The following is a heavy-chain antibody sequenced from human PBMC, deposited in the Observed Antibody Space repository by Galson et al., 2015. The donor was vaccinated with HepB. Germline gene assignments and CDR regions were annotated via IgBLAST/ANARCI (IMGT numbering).Heavy chain of an antibody. CDR3: AADPSYYGSGSPGGMDV. V-gene: IGHV1-58*01. Sequence: SVKVSCKAPGFTFTSSAVQWVRQARGQSLEWIGWIVVDSGNTNYAQKLQERVTITRDMSTSTAYMELSSLRSEDTAVYYCAADPSYYGSGSPGGMDVWGQGTTVTVSS. J-gene: IGHJ6*02. CDR2: IVVDSGNT. D-gene: IGHD3-10*01. CDR1: GFTFTSSA.